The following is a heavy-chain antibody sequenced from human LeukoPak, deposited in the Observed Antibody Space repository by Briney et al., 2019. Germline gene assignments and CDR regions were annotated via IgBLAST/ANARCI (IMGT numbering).Heavy chain of an antibody. J-gene: IGHJ4*01. CDR2: ISGSGGST. CDR1: GFTFSSYA. V-gene: IGHV3-23*01. CDR3: ARDSALPYSSSADF. Sequence: SGGSLRLSCAASGFTFSSYAMSWVRQAPGKGLEWVSAISGSGGSTYYADSVKGRFTISRDNAKNSLYLQMNSLRAEDTAVYYCARDSALPYSSSADFWGHGTLVIISS. D-gene: IGHD6-13*01.